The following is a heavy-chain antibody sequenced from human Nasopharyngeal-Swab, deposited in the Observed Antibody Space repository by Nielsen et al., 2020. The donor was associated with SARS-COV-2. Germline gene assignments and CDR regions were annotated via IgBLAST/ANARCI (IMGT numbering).Heavy chain of an antibody. Sequence: SVKVSCKASGYTFTSYDINWVRQAPGQGLEWMGRIIPILGIANYAQKFQGRVTITADKSTSTAYMELSSLRSEDTAVYYCARAPYSGSYYYYYGMDVWGQGTTVTVSS. D-gene: IGHD1-26*01. J-gene: IGHJ6*02. V-gene: IGHV1-69*04. CDR1: GYTFTSYD. CDR2: IIPILGIA. CDR3: ARAPYSGSYYYYYGMDV.